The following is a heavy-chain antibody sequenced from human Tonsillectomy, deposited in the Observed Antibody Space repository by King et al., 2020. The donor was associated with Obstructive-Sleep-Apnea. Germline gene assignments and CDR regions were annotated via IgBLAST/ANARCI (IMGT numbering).Heavy chain of an antibody. CDR2: MYYSGNT. Sequence: VQLQESGPGLVKPSETLSLTCTVSGGSISNYYWSWIRQPPGKGLEWIGYMYYSGNTNFNPSLKSRVTISADTSKNQFSLRLSSVTAADTAVYYCARHRGVEDYGDYGDYFDYWGQGTLVTVSS. D-gene: IGHD4-17*01. CDR3: ARHRGVEDYGDYGDYFDY. V-gene: IGHV4-59*08. J-gene: IGHJ4*02. CDR1: GGSISNYY.